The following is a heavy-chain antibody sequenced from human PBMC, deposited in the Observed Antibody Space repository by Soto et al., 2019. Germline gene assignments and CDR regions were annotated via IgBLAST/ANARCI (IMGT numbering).Heavy chain of an antibody. CDR3: ARLYCSASSCYSVGAFDI. V-gene: IGHV3-33*01. J-gene: IGHJ3*02. CDR2: IWFDGSDK. Sequence: QVQLVESGGGVVQPGRSLRLSCAASGFTFSSYGMHWVRQAPGKGLEWVALIWFDGSDKYYTESVKGRFTISRDNSKSTLYLQMNGLRAADTAVYYCARLYCSASSCYSVGAFDIRGQGTMVTVSS. D-gene: IGHD2-15*01. CDR1: GFTFSSYG.